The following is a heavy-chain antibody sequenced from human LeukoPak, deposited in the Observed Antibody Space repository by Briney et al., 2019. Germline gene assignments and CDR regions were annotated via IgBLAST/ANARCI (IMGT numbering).Heavy chain of an antibody. J-gene: IGHJ4*02. Sequence: TGGSLRLSCAASGFTFSSSAMSWVRQAPGKGLEWVSAISNNGGYTYYADSVQGRFTISRDNSKSTLCLQMNSLRAEDTAVYYCARGVRGSSSPFDYWGQGTLVTVSS. V-gene: IGHV3-23*01. CDR3: ARGVRGSSSPFDY. D-gene: IGHD6-6*01. CDR1: GFTFSSSA. CDR2: ISNNGGYT.